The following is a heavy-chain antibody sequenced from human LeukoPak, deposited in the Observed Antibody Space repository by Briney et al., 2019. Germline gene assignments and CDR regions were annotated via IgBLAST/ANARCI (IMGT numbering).Heavy chain of an antibody. CDR2: IYFSGTT. D-gene: IGHD3-16*01. Sequence: ASETLSLTCTVPGGSISSYYWSWIRQPPGKGLEWIGYIYFSGTTNYNPSLKSRVTISVDTSKNQFSLKLSSVTAADTAVYYCVSASGGVLRTAFDIWGQGTRVTVS. V-gene: IGHV4-59*12. J-gene: IGHJ3*02. CDR3: VSASGGVLRTAFDI. CDR1: GGSISSYY.